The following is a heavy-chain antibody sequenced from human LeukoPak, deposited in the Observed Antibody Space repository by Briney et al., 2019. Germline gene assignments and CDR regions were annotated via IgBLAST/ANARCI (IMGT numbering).Heavy chain of an antibody. CDR1: GYSFTSYW. CDR2: IYPGDSDT. Sequence: GESLKISCKGSGYSFTSYWIGWVRQMPGKGLEWMGIIYPGDSDTRYSPSFQGQVTISADKSISTAYLQWSSLKASDTAMYYCANQTTVVNSPGYYYYGRAVWGQGTTVTVS. D-gene: IGHD4-23*01. J-gene: IGHJ6*02. V-gene: IGHV5-51*01. CDR3: ANQTTVVNSPGYYYYGRAV.